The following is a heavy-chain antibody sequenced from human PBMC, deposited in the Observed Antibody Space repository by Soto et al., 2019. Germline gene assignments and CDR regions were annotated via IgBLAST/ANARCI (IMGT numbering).Heavy chain of an antibody. Sequence: QVQLQESGPGLVKPSETLSLTCTVSGGSISGYYWSWIRQPPGKGLDWIGFIYYSGSTTYNPSLKSRVTISLDTSKNQFSLRLRSVTAADTAIYYCARDGASSRVWGQGTLVTVSS. D-gene: IGHD6-13*01. CDR2: IYYSGST. CDR1: GGSISGYY. CDR3: ARDGASSRV. J-gene: IGHJ4*02. V-gene: IGHV4-59*01.